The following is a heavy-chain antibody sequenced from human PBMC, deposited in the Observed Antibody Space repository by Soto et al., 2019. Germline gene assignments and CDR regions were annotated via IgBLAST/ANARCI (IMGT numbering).Heavy chain of an antibody. Sequence: EVQLVESGGDLVQPGGSLRLSCAASGFTFSSHDMHWVRQATGKGLEWVSAIRSAGDTFYAGSVKGRFTISRENAKNSLYLQMNSLRAGDTAVYYCARKGKPTGELDYWGQGTLVTVSS. V-gene: IGHV3-13*01. J-gene: IGHJ4*02. CDR3: ARKGKPTGELDY. D-gene: IGHD4-17*01. CDR2: IRSAGDT. CDR1: GFTFSSHD.